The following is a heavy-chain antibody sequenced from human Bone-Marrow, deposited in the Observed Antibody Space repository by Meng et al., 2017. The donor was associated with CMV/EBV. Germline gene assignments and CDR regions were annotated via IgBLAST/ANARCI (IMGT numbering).Heavy chain of an antibody. D-gene: IGHD1-1*01. Sequence: LSCTVSGASITSSSYFWDWIRQSPGKGLEWIGSLSYGGSIYYNSSLKSRVTISVDMSKNQITLRLTSVTAADTAVYYCARTGTTPTDNWLDPWGQGTLVTVSS. J-gene: IGHJ5*02. V-gene: IGHV4-39*06. CDR2: LSYGGSI. CDR3: ARTGTTPTDNWLDP. CDR1: GASITSSSYF.